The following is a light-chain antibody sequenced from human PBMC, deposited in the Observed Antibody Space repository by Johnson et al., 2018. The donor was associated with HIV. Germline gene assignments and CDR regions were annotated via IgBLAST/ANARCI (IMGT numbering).Light chain of an antibody. J-gene: IGLJ1*01. V-gene: IGLV1-51*01. CDR1: NSNIGSYY. Sequence: QSVLTQPASVSAASGQKVNISCSGSNSNIGSYYVSWYQHLPGTAPKLLIYENNKRPSGIPDRFSASESGTSATLGITGLQTGDEADYYCGAWDSSLSAHYVFGAGTKITVL. CDR3: GAWDSSLSAHYV. CDR2: ENN.